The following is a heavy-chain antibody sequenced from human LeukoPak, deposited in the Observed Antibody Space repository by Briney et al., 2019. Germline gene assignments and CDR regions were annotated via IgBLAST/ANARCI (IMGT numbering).Heavy chain of an antibody. D-gene: IGHD6-13*01. Sequence: GGSLRLSCAASGFTFSSAWMTWVRQAPGKGLEWVGHIESETDGGTTDYATPVKDRFTISRDDSKNTLYLQMNSLKTEDTAVYYCATRGSSPDYWGQGTLVTVSS. J-gene: IGHJ4*02. CDR2: IESETDGGTT. V-gene: IGHV3-15*04. CDR3: ATRGSSPDY. CDR1: GFTFSSAW.